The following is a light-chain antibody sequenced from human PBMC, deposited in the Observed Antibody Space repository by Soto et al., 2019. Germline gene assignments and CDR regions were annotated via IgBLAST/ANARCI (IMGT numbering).Light chain of an antibody. CDR1: SSDVGGYKY. CDR3: SSYTSSKIVV. V-gene: IGLV2-14*01. Sequence: QSVLTQPASVSGSPGQSITISCTGTSSDVGGYKYVSWYQQHPGKVPKLMIFEVSNRPSGVSNRFSGSKSGNTASLTISGLQPEDEADYYCSSYTSSKIVVFGGGTQLTVL. J-gene: IGLJ2*01. CDR2: EVS.